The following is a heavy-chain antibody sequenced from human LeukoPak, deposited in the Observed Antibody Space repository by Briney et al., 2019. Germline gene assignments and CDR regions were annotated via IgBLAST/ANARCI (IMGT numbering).Heavy chain of an antibody. J-gene: IGHJ2*01. D-gene: IGHD3-22*01. CDR1: GGSMFSYY. CDR3: ARRAYYDSSGYHPTSGYFDL. V-gene: IGHV4-4*08. CDR2: IYSNGIT. Sequence: SETLSLTCSVSGGSMFSYYWNWIRQPPGKGLEWIGYIYSNGITKYSTSLRSRGTISFATSRNQFSLRLTSVTAADTAIYYCARRAYYDSSGYHPTSGYFDLWAVAPWSLSLQ.